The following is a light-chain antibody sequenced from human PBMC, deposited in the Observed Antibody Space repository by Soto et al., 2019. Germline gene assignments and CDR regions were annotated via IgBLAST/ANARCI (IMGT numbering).Light chain of an antibody. CDR1: QNIGTY. CDR2: DAS. V-gene: IGKV3-11*01. J-gene: IGKJ4*01. CDR3: QQRRNWPVT. Sequence: EVVMTQSPATLSVSPGERATLSCRASQNIGTYLAWYQQKGGQAPRLVIFDASSRASGVPARFSGSGSGTDFTLAISSLEPEDFAIYYCQQRRNWPVTFGGGTKVEI.